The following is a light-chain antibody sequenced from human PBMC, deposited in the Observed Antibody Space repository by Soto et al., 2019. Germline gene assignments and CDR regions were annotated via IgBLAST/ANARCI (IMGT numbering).Light chain of an antibody. Sequence: QSALTQPASVSGSPGQSITISCTGTSNDVGGYAYVSWYQQYPGKAPKLVISEVSNRPSGVSHRFSGSRSGNTASLTISGLQAEDEAHYYCSSYTGDTTPVFGGGTKLTVL. CDR3: SSYTGDTTPV. J-gene: IGLJ2*01. CDR2: EVS. CDR1: SNDVGGYAY. V-gene: IGLV2-14*01.